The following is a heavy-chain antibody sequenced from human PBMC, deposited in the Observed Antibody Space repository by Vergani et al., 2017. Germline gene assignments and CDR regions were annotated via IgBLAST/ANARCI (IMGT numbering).Heavy chain of an antibody. CDR1: GYTFTGYY. Sequence: QVQLVQSGAEVKKPGASVQVSCKASGYTFTGYYMHWVRQAPGQGLEWMGWINPNSGVTNYAQKFQGRVTMTRDTSISTAYMELSRLRSDDTAVYYCARVLDCSXTSCSRYYYYGMDVWGQGTTVTVSS. V-gene: IGHV1-2*02. CDR2: INPNSGVT. D-gene: IGHD2-2*01. CDR3: ARVLDCSXTSCSRYYYYGMDV. J-gene: IGHJ6*02.